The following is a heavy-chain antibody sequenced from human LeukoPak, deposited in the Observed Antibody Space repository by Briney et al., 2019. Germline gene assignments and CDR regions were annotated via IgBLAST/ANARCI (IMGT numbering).Heavy chain of an antibody. CDR1: GYTFTSYD. CDR3: AKDRGYLSSSPGYCIDY. D-gene: IGHD6-6*01. V-gene: IGHV1-8*01. Sequence: ASVKVSCKASGYTFTSYDINWVRQATGQGLEWMGWMNPNSGNTGYAQKFQGRVTMTRNTSISTAYMELSSLRSEDTAVYYCAKDRGYLSSSPGYCIDYWGQGTLVTVSS. CDR2: MNPNSGNT. J-gene: IGHJ4*02.